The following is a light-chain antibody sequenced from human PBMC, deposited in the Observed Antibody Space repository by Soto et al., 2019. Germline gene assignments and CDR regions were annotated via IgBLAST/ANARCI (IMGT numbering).Light chain of an antibody. CDR3: SSYAASNNFYFV. V-gene: IGLV2-8*01. Sequence: QSALTQPPSASGSPGQPVTISCTGTSSDVGCYNYVSWYQQYPGRAPKLMIYEVTKRPSGVPDRFSGSKSGNTASLTVSGLQAEDEADYYCSSYAASNNFYFVFGGGTKLTVL. J-gene: IGLJ3*02. CDR1: SSDVGCYNY. CDR2: EVT.